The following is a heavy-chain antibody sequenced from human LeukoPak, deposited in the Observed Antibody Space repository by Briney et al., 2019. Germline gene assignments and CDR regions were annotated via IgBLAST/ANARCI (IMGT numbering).Heavy chain of an antibody. CDR3: ARYPLYDSSGYYYDY. Sequence: GESLKISCKGSGYSFTSYWIGWMRQMPGKGLGWMGIIYPGDSDTRYSPSFQGQVTISADKSISTAYLQWSGLKASDTAMYYCARYPLYDSSGYYYDYWGQGTLVTVSS. CDR2: IYPGDSDT. V-gene: IGHV5-51*01. J-gene: IGHJ4*02. D-gene: IGHD3-22*01. CDR1: GYSFTSYW.